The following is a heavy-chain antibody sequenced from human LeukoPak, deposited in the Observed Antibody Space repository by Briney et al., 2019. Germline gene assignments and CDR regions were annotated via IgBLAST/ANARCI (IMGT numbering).Heavy chain of an antibody. CDR2: MNPNSGNT. CDR1: GYTFTSYD. D-gene: IGHD6-13*01. Sequence: ASVKVSCKASGYTFTSYDINWVRQPTGQGLEWMGWMNPNSGNTCYAQKFQGRVTMTRNTSISTAYMQLSSLRSEDTAVYYCASLYSSSWDGGYYGMDVWGQGTTVTVS. CDR3: ASLYSSSWDGGYYGMDV. V-gene: IGHV1-8*01. J-gene: IGHJ6*02.